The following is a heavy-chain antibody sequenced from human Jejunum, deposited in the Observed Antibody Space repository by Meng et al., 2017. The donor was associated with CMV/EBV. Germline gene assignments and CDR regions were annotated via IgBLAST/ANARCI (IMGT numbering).Heavy chain of an antibody. CDR3: ARDRTLCSDNSCFTYYGMDV. CDR2: VDYSGRT. J-gene: IGHJ6*02. CDR1: SYC. V-gene: IGHV4-39*07. Sequence: SYCWGWIRQSPGKGLEWIGSVDYSGRTYNNPSLKSRLTISVDTSKNQISLKLSSVTAADTAVYYCARDRTLCSDNSCFTYYGMDVWGHGTTVTVSS. D-gene: IGHD2-15*01.